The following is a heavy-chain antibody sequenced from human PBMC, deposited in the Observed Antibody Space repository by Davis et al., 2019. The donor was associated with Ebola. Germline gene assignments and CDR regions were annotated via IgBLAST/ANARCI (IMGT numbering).Heavy chain of an antibody. V-gene: IGHV1-18*01. CDR2: ISAYNGNT. J-gene: IGHJ3*02. CDR3: ARTSIVGTTTTASDI. D-gene: IGHD1-26*01. Sequence: ASVKVSCKASGYTFKNYALSWVRQAPGQGLEWMGWISAYNGNTNYAQKVQGRVTMTTDTSTGTAYLDLRSLRSDDTAVYFCARTSIVGTTTTASDIWGQGTLVTVSS. CDR1: GYTFKNYA.